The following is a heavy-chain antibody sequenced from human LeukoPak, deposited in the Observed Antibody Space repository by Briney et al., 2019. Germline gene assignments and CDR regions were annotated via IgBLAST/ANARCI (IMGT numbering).Heavy chain of an antibody. CDR1: GYTFTGYY. Sequence: GASVKVSCKASGYTFTGYYMHWVRQAPGQGLEWMGCISGYNGNTNYAQKLQGRVTMTTDTSTSTAYMELRSLRSDDTAVYYCARRRSEGFDFDCWGQGTLVTVSS. CDR3: ARRRSEGFDFDC. J-gene: IGHJ4*02. V-gene: IGHV1-18*04. CDR2: ISGYNGNT. D-gene: IGHD3-10*01.